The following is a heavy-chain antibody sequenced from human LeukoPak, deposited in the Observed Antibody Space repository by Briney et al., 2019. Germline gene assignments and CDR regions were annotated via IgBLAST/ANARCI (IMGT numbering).Heavy chain of an antibody. J-gene: IGHJ4*02. D-gene: IGHD6-13*01. CDR1: GFTFSSYS. CDR3: ARDGMVGSRPLDY. Sequence: QTGGSLRLSCAASGFTFSSYSMNWVRQAPGKGLEGVSFISSSSSTIYYADSVKGRFTISRDNAKNSLYLQMNSLRAEDTAVYYCARDGMVGSRPLDYWGQGTLVTVSS. V-gene: IGHV3-48*01. CDR2: ISSSSSTI.